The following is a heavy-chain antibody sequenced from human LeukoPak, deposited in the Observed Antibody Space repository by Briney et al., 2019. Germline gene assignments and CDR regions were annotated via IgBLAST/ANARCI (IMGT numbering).Heavy chain of an antibody. J-gene: IGHJ6*03. D-gene: IGHD1-14*01. CDR1: GFTFSSYS. V-gene: IGHV3-21*01. CDR3: ARGSQPYDDYYMDV. Sequence: PGGSLRLSCAASGFTFSSYSMNWVRQAPGKGLEWVSSISSSSSYIYYADSVKGRFTISRDNAKNSLYLQMNSLRAEDTAVYYCARGSQPYDDYYMDVWGKGTTVTVSS. CDR2: ISSSSSYI.